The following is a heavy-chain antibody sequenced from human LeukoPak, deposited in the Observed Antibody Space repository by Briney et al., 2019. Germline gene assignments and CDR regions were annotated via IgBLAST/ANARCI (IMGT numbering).Heavy chain of an antibody. CDR1: GGSISSYY. D-gene: IGHD5-12*01. J-gene: IGHJ6*03. Sequence: SETLSLTCTVSGGSISSYYWSWIRQPPGKGLEWIGYIYYSGSTNYNPSLKSRVTISVDTSKNQFSLKLSSVTAADTAVYYCARRRYSGYQYYYYYYYMDVWGKGTTVTVSS. CDR3: ARRRYSGYQYYYYYYYMDV. V-gene: IGHV4-59*12. CDR2: IYYSGST.